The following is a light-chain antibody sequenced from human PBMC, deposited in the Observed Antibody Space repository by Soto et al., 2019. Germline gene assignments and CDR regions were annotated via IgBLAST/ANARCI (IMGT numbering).Light chain of an antibody. CDR1: QSISRY. CDR3: QQRSNWPLT. CDR2: DTS. Sequence: TQSPSSLSASVGDRVTITCRASQSISRYLIWYQQKPGQAPRLLIYDTSNRATGIPARFSGSGSGTDFTLTISSLEPEDFAVYYCQQRSNWPLTFGGGTKVEIK. J-gene: IGKJ4*01. V-gene: IGKV3-11*01.